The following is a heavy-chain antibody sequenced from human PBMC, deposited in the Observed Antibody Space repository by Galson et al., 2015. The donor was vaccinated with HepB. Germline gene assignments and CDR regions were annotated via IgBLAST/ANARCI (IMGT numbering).Heavy chain of an antibody. CDR2: ISTSGSTI. V-gene: IGHV3-11*01. Sequence: SLRLSCAASGYIFSDYYMSWIRQAPGKGLEWVSYISTSGSTIYYADSVKGRFTISRDNAKNSLYLQMSSLTAEDTAMYYCARDGRNGYNYIDYWGQGTLVTVSS. J-gene: IGHJ4*02. D-gene: IGHD5-24*01. CDR3: ARDGRNGYNYIDY. CDR1: GYIFSDYY.